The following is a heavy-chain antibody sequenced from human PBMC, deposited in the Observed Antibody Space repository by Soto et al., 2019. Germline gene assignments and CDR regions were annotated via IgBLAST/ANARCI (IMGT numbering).Heavy chain of an antibody. CDR3: AKEISTVTRGSNAFDI. V-gene: IGHV3-23*01. D-gene: IGHD4-17*01. J-gene: IGHJ3*02. Sequence: GGSLRLSCAASVFTFSSYAMSWVRQAPGKGLEWVSAISGSGGSTYYADSVKGRFTISRDNSKNTLYLQMNSLRAEDTAVYYCAKEISTVTRGSNAFDIWGQGTMVTVSS. CDR1: VFTFSSYA. CDR2: ISGSGGST.